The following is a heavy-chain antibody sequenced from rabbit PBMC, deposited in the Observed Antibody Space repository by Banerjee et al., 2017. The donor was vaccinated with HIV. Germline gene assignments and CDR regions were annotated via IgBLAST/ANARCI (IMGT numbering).Heavy chain of an antibody. J-gene: IGHJ4*01. CDR2: IYAGSSGTT. D-gene: IGHD8-1*01. V-gene: IGHV1S45*01. Sequence: QEQLVESGGGLVQPGESLKLSCKASGIDFSTYGISWVRQAPGKGLEWIACIYAGSSGTTAYASWAKGRFTISKTSSTTVTPQMTSLTAADTATYFCARRIGSSPYGSFSLWGPGTLVTVS. CDR1: GIDFSTYG. CDR3: ARRIGSSPYGSFSL.